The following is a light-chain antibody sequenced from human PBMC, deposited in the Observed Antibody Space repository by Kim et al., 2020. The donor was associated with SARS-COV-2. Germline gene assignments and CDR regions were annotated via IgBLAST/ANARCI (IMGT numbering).Light chain of an antibody. Sequence: ELTQPPSASGTPGQRVTISCSGGSPNIGSNYVYWYQHLPGTAPKLLIYRNNQRPSGVPDRFSGSKSDTSASLAISGLRSEDEADYYCAAWDDSLSGYVFGSGTKVTVL. CDR2: RNN. J-gene: IGLJ1*01. CDR1: SPNIGSNY. CDR3: AAWDDSLSGYV. V-gene: IGLV1-47*01.